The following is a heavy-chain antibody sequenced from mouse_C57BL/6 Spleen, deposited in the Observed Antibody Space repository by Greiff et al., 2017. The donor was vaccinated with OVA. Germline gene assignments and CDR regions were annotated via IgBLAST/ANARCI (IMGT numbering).Heavy chain of an antibody. CDR3: AGTDYYAMDY. CDR2: IDPSDRYT. Sequence: QVQLQQPGAELVKPGASVKLSCKASGYTFTSYWMQWVKQRPGQGLEWIGEIDPSDRYTNYNQKFRGKAPLTVDTSSSTAYMQLSSLTSEDSAVYYCAGTDYYAMDYWGQGTSVTVSS. J-gene: IGHJ4*01. CDR1: GYTFTSYW. D-gene: IGHD3-3*01. V-gene: IGHV1-50*01.